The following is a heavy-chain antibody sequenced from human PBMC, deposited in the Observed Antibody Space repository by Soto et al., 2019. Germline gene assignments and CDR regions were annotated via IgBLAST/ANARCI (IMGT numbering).Heavy chain of an antibody. CDR3: ARFAAIYDAFDI. J-gene: IGHJ3*02. CDR2: IYYSGST. Sequence: ETLSLTCTVAGGSISSYYWSWIRQPPGKGLEWIGYIYYSGSTNYNPSLKSRVTISVDTSKNQFSLKLSSVTAADTAVYYCARFAAIYDAFDIWGQGTMVTVSS. V-gene: IGHV4-59*01. D-gene: IGHD3-9*01. CDR1: GGSISSYY.